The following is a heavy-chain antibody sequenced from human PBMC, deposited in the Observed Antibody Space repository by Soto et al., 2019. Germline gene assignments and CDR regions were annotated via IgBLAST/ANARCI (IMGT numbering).Heavy chain of an antibody. J-gene: IGHJ6*02. V-gene: IGHV1-2*02. D-gene: IGHD6-6*01. Sequence: ASVKVSCKASGYTFTGYYMHWVRQAPGQGLEWMGWINPNSGGTNYAQKFQGRVTMTRDTSISTAYMELGRLRSDDTAVYYCARSGPHYSSSWVFYYYGMDVWGQGTTVTVSS. CDR2: INPNSGGT. CDR1: GYTFTGYY. CDR3: ARSGPHYSSSWVFYYYGMDV.